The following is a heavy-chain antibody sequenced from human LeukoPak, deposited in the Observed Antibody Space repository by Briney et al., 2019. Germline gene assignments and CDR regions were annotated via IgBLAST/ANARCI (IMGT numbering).Heavy chain of an antibody. Sequence: GGSLRLSCAASGFTFDDYAMHWVRQAPGKGLERVSLISGDGGSTYYADSVKGRFTISRDNSKNSLYLQMNSLRTEDTALYYCAKDIGCPLFSWYCNYYYGMDVWGQGTTVTVSS. CDR2: ISGDGGST. CDR1: GFTFDDYA. CDR3: AKDIGCPLFSWYCNYYYGMDV. V-gene: IGHV3-43*02. D-gene: IGHD6-13*01. J-gene: IGHJ6*02.